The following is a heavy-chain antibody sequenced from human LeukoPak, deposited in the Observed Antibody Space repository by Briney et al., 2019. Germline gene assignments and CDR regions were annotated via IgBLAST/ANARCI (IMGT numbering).Heavy chain of an antibody. V-gene: IGHV3-23*01. CDR2: ISGSGGST. J-gene: IGHJ2*01. Sequence: GGSLRLSCAASGFTFSSYAMSWVRQAPGKGLEWVSAISGSGGSTYYADSVKGRFTISRDNSKNTLYLQMNSLRAEDTAVYYCARAPEITIFGVAEWHFDLWGRGTLVTVSS. D-gene: IGHD3-3*01. CDR3: ARAPEITIFGVAEWHFDL. CDR1: GFTFSSYA.